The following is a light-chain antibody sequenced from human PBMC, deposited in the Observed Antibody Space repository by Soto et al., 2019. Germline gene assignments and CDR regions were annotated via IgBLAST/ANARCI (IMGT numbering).Light chain of an antibody. CDR2: EVR. CDR1: SSDVGGYNY. Sequence: QSALTQPASVSGSPGQSITISCTGTSSDVGGYNYVSWYQQYPGKAPKLMIFEVRNRPSGVSNRFSGSKSGSTASLTISALQAEDEADYYCSSYTSSSTVVFGGGTKLTVL. J-gene: IGLJ2*01. V-gene: IGLV2-14*01. CDR3: SSYTSSSTVV.